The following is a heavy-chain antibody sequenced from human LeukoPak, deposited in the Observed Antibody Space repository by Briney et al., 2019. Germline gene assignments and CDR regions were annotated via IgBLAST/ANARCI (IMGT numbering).Heavy chain of an antibody. Sequence: ASAKVSCKASGYTFTSYGISWVRQAPGQGLEWMGWISAYNGNTNYAQKLQGRVTMTTDTSTSTAYMELRSLRSDDTAVYYCARAEAYYYDSSGYPVGYWGQGTLVTVSS. CDR1: GYTFTSYG. D-gene: IGHD3-22*01. J-gene: IGHJ4*02. CDR3: ARAEAYYYDSSGYPVGY. V-gene: IGHV1-18*01. CDR2: ISAYNGNT.